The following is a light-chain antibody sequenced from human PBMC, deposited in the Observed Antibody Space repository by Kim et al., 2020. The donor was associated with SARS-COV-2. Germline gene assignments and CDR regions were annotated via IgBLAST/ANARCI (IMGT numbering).Light chain of an antibody. CDR2: RNN. CDR3: AAWDDSLNAVV. J-gene: IGLJ2*01. Sequence: GRRVTISCPGSSSNIGSNNVNWYQQRPGTAPTLLIYRNNQRPSGVRDRFSGSKSGTSASLAISGLQSADEADYYCAAWDDSLNAVVFGGGTKLTVL. V-gene: IGLV1-44*01. CDR1: SSNIGSNN.